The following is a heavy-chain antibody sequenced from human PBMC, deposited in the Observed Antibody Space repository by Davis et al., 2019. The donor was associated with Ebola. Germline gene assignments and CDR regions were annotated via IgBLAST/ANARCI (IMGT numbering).Heavy chain of an antibody. D-gene: IGHD3-3*01. Sequence: GESLKISCAASGFTFSSYWMSWVRQAPGKGLEWVANIKQDGSEKYYVDSVKGRFTISRDNAKNSLYLQMNSLRDEDTAVYYCARVMRFLERQYPDYYYYYMDVWGKGTTVTVSS. CDR1: GFTFSSYW. CDR2: IKQDGSEK. CDR3: ARVMRFLERQYPDYYYYYMDV. V-gene: IGHV3-7*01. J-gene: IGHJ6*03.